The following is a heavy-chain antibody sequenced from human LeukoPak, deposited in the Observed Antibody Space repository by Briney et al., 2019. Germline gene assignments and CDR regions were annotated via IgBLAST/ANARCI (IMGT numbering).Heavy chain of an antibody. CDR3: ARGPRRTVTDHFDY. Sequence: SETLSLTCTVSGGSISSHYWSWIRQPPGEGLEWIGYIYYSGSTNYNPSLKSRVTISVDTSKNQFSLKLSSVTAADTAVYYCARGPRRTVTDHFDYWGQGTLVTVSS. CDR1: GGSISSHY. CDR2: IYYSGST. V-gene: IGHV4-59*11. J-gene: IGHJ4*02. D-gene: IGHD1-14*01.